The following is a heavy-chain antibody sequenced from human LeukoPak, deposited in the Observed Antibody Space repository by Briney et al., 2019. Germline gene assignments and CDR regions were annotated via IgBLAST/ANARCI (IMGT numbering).Heavy chain of an antibody. D-gene: IGHD3-10*01. J-gene: IGHJ6*02. CDR3: ARGVKVRGVNYYGMDV. V-gene: IGHV3-48*04. CDR2: INSSSTTI. CDR1: GFTFSTYS. Sequence: GGSLRLSCAASGFTFSTYSMNWVRQAPGKGLEWVSYINSSSTTIFYADSVKGRFTISRDDAKNSLYLQMNSLRAEDTAVYYCARGVKVRGVNYYGMDVWGQGTTVTVSS.